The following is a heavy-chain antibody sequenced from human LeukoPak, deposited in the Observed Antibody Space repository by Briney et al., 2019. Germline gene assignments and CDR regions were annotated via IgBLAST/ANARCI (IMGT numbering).Heavy chain of an antibody. V-gene: IGHV3-23*01. D-gene: IGHD6-13*01. CDR3: AREAGTSTQYYFDY. CDR1: GFTFSRYS. J-gene: IGHJ4*02. Sequence: GGSLRLSCAASGFTFSRYSMTWVRQAAGKGLEWVSSFSTVDGSTYYAESVKGRFAISRDNSKNTLYLQMSSLRAEDTAVYYCAREAGTSTQYYFDYWGQGTLVTVSS. CDR2: FSTVDGST.